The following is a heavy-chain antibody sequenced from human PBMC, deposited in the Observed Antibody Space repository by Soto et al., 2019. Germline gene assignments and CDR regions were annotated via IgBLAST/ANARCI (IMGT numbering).Heavy chain of an antibody. V-gene: IGHV3-30-3*01. D-gene: IGHD6-13*01. Sequence: PGGSLRLSCAASGFTFSSYAMHWVRQALGKGLEWVAVISYDGSNKYYADSVKGRFTISRDNSKNTLYLQMNSLRAEDTAVYYCARGTPLIAAAGTNYYYGMDVWGQGTTVTVSS. CDR3: ARGTPLIAAAGTNYYYGMDV. CDR1: GFTFSSYA. J-gene: IGHJ6*02. CDR2: ISYDGSNK.